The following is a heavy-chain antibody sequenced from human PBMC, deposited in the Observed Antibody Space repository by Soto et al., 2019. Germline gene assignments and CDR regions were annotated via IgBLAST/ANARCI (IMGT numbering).Heavy chain of an antibody. D-gene: IGHD4-17*01. Sequence: ASVKGSCKASGYTFTSYAMHWVGQAPGQRIEWMGWGIAGNGNTKYSQKFQGRVTITRDTSASTAYMELSSLTSEGTAVYYCARQARLRSPNRFDPWGQATLVTVSS. V-gene: IGHV1-3*01. J-gene: IGHJ5*02. CDR2: GIAGNGNT. CDR1: GYTFTSYA. CDR3: ARQARLRSPNRFDP.